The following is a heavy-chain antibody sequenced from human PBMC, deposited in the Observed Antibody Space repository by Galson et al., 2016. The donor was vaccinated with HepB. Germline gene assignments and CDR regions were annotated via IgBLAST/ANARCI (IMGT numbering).Heavy chain of an antibody. CDR1: GDSIGSQTYS. CDR2: AYSTGSI. Sequence: SETLSLTCTVSGDSIGSQTYSWGWIRQAPGKTLEWIGTAYSTGSIYLAPSLKTPVTISVDTSKNQFFLTLTSVSATDTATYYCVSDSAPWGPGWDYWGQGTLVTVSS. CDR3: VSDSAPWGPGWDY. J-gene: IGHJ4*02. V-gene: IGHV4-39*01. D-gene: IGHD7-27*01.